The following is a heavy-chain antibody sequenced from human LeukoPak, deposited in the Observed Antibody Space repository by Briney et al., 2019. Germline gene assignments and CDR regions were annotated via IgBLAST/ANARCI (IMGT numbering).Heavy chain of an antibody. V-gene: IGHV4-31*03. Sequence: SETLSLTCTVSGGPISSGGYYWSWIRQHPGKGLEWIGYIYYSGSTYYNPSLKSRVTISVDTSKNQFSLKLSSVTAADTAVYYCASHQSTNWFDPWGQGTLVTVSS. D-gene: IGHD5/OR15-5a*01. CDR1: GGPISSGGYY. CDR3: ASHQSTNWFDP. CDR2: IYYSGST. J-gene: IGHJ5*02.